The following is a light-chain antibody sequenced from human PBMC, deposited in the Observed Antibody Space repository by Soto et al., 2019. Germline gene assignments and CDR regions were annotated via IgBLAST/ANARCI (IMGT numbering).Light chain of an antibody. V-gene: IGKV3-20*01. J-gene: IGKJ2*01. CDR2: GAS. CDR3: QQYGTSSYT. CDR1: QSVSSSY. Sequence: EIVLTQSPGTLSLSPGERATLSCRASQSVSSSYLAWYQQKPGQAPRLLIFGASSRATGIPDRFSGSGSGTDFTLTISRLEPEDFAVYYCQQYGTSSYTFGQGTNLQSK.